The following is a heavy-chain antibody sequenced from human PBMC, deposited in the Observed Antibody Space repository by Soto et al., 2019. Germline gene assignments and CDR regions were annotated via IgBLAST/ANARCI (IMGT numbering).Heavy chain of an antibody. D-gene: IGHD6-19*01. CDR1: GYSFTSYW. CDR3: ARLLYSSGWYSSRVGPRGWFDP. Sequence: EVQLVQSGAEVKKPGESLRISCKGSGYSFTSYWISWVRQMPGKGLEWMGRIDPSDSYTNYSPSFQGHVTISADKSISTAYLQWSSLKASDTAMYYCARLLYSSGWYSSRVGPRGWFDPWGQGTLVTVSS. V-gene: IGHV5-10-1*03. J-gene: IGHJ5*02. CDR2: IDPSDSYT.